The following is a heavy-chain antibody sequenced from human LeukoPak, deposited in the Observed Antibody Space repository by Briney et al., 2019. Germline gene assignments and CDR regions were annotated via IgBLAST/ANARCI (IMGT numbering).Heavy chain of an antibody. CDR1: GFTFSSYA. CDR3: VKDFWDTVMATHGMDV. CDR2: INTNGDST. Sequence: PGGSLRLSCAASGFTFSSYAMHWVRQAPGKGLEYVSGINTNGDSTYYADSVKGRFTMSRDNSKNTLYLQMSSLRAEDTAVYYCVKDFWDTVMATHGMDVWGQGTTVTVSS. V-gene: IGHV3-64D*09. J-gene: IGHJ6*02. D-gene: IGHD5-18*01.